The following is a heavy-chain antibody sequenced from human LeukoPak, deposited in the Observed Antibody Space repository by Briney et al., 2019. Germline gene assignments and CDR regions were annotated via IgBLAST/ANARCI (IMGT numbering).Heavy chain of an antibody. CDR2: IKHDGSEK. J-gene: IGHJ4*02. CDR3: ARDQESWEPSPFDY. V-gene: IGHV3-7*01. CDR1: GFTFSNYW. D-gene: IGHD1-26*01. Sequence: GGSLRLSCAASGFTFSNYWMSWVRQAPGKGLEWVANIKHDGSEKYYVDSVKGRFTISRDNAKNSLYLQMNSLRAEDTAVYYCARDQESWEPSPFDYWGQGTLVTVSS.